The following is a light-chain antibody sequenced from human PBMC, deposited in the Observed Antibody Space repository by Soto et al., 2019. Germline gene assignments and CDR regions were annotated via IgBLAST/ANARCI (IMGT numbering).Light chain of an antibody. CDR2: EVD. Sequence: QSALSQPASVSGSPGQSITISCTGTSSDVGGYIYVSWYQQHPGKAPKLMVYEVDSRPSGVSDRFSGSKSGNTASLTISGLQAEDGADYYCSSYTSGSTSYVFGSGTKLTVL. J-gene: IGLJ1*01. V-gene: IGLV2-14*01. CDR1: SSDVGGYIY. CDR3: SSYTSGSTSYV.